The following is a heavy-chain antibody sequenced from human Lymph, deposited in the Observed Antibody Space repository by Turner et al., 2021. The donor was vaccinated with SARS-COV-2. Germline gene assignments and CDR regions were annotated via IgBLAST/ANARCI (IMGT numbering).Heavy chain of an antibody. J-gene: IGHJ4*02. CDR2: ISYDGSNK. CDR3: AREMGAGSDY. CDR1: GFSFSSYA. V-gene: IGHV3-30*04. D-gene: IGHD3-10*01. Sequence: VQLVVSGGGVDQPGRSLRLSCAASGFSFSSYAMHWVRQAPGKGLEWVALISYDGSNKYYADSVKGRFTISRDNSKNTLYLQMNSLRAEDTAVYYCAREMGAGSDYWGQGTLVTVSS.